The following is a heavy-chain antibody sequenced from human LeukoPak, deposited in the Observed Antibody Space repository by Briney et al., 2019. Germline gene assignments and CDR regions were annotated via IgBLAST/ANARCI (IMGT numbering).Heavy chain of an antibody. CDR1: GFRFSNSW. CDR2: MKTDGTRI. J-gene: IGHJ4*02. Sequence: GGSLRLSCAASGFRFSNSWMYWVRQGPGKGPVWVSRMKTDGTRIEYADSVKGRFTISRDNAKNTLFLQMSSLRVEDTAVYYCARGADHGGSYYPDWGQGTRVTVSS. D-gene: IGHD3-10*01. V-gene: IGHV3-74*01. CDR3: ARGADHGGSYYPD.